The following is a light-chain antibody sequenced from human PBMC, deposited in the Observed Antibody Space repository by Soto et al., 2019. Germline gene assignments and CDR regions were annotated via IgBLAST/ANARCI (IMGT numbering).Light chain of an antibody. Sequence: QSVLTQPPSVSGAPGQRVTISCTGTSSNIGADYNVHWYPQLPGTAPKLLIYGNNHRPSGVPDRFSGSKSGPSASLAITGLQTEDEADYYCQSYDTGLRGMIFGGGTKVTVL. CDR2: GNN. V-gene: IGLV1-40*01. J-gene: IGLJ2*01. CDR3: QSYDTGLRGMI. CDR1: SSNIGADYN.